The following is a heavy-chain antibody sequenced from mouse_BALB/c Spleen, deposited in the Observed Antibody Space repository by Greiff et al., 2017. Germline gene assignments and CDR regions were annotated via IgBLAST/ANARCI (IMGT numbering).Heavy chain of an antibody. Sequence: EVQGVESGPGLVKPSQSLSLTCTVTGYSITSDYAWNWIRQFPGNQLEWMGYISYSGSTSYNPSLKSRISITRDTSKNQFFLQLNSVTTEDTATYYCAREESYYRYDGAMDYWGQGTSVTVSS. D-gene: IGHD2-14*01. CDR1: GYSITSDYA. CDR3: AREESYYRYDGAMDY. J-gene: IGHJ4*01. V-gene: IGHV3-2*02. CDR2: ISYSGST.